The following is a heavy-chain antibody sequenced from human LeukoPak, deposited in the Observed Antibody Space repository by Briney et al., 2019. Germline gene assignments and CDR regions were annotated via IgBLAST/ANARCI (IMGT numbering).Heavy chain of an antibody. J-gene: IGHJ3*02. CDR3: ARNPRGSGSYPAAFDI. CDR1: GYTFTSYG. CDR2: ISAYNGNT. Sequence: ASVKVSCKASGYTFTSYGISWVRQAPGQGLEWMGWISAYNGNTNYVQKLQGRVTMTTDTSTSTAYMELRSLRSDDTAVYCCARNPRGSGSYPAAFDIWGQGTMVTVSS. V-gene: IGHV1-18*01. D-gene: IGHD3-10*01.